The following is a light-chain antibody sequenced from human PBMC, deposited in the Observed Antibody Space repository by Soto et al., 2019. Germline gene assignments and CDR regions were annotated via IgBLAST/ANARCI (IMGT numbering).Light chain of an antibody. Sequence: DIQMTQSPSTLSASVGDRVTITCRASQSISYWLAWYQQKPGKAPNLLIYKASSLESGVPSRFSGSGSGTEFTLTINSLQPDYFATYYWQQYSNYPLTFGGGTKVEI. J-gene: IGKJ4*01. V-gene: IGKV1-5*03. CDR3: QQYSNYPLT. CDR2: KAS. CDR1: QSISYW.